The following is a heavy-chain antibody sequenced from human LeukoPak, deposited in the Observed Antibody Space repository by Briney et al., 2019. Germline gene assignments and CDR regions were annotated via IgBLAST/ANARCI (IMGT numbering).Heavy chain of an antibody. CDR1: GGPISSSSFF. V-gene: IGHV4-39*02. CDR2: IYNTGTT. CDR3: ARSRIAAPGTEYFQH. Sequence: PSETLSLTCTVSGGPISSSSFFWGWIRQIPGKRLEWIGNIYNTGTTLYNPSLKTRVTISVDTSKIHFSLSLRSVTAADTAVYFCARSRIAAPGTEYFQHWGRGTLVSVSS. J-gene: IGHJ1*01. D-gene: IGHD6-13*01.